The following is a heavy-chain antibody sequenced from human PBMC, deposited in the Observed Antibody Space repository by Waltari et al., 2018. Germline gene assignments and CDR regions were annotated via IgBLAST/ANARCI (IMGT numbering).Heavy chain of an antibody. J-gene: IGHJ4*02. Sequence: QVQLVESGGGVVQPGRSLRLSCAASGFTFSSYGMPWVRQAPGRGLEWVAVIWYDGSNKYYADSVKGRFTISRDNSKNTLYLQMNSLRAEDTAVYYCARERRGWGDGYSPLFDYWGQGTLVTVSS. CDR3: ARERRGWGDGYSPLFDY. CDR2: IWYDGSNK. V-gene: IGHV3-33*01. CDR1: GFTFSSYG. D-gene: IGHD5-18*01.